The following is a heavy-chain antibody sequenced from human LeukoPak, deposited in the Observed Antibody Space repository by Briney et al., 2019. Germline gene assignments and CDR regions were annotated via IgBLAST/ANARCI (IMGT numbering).Heavy chain of an antibody. CDR3: ARDAMVRGVNNYYYGMDV. D-gene: IGHD3-10*01. Sequence: GGSLRLSCAASGFSFSSCGMNWVRQAPGKGLEWVAVICYDGSNKYYVDSVKGRFTISRDNSKNTLYLQMNSLRAEDTAVYYCARDAMVRGVNNYYYGMDVWGQGTTVTVSS. CDR2: ICYDGSNK. CDR1: GFSFSSCG. V-gene: IGHV3-33*08. J-gene: IGHJ6*02.